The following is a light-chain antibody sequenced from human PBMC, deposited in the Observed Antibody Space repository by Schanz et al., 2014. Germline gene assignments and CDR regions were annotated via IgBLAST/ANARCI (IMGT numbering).Light chain of an antibody. V-gene: IGKV3-11*01. Sequence: EIVMTQSPAILSVSPGERATLSCRASQSVSSNLAWYQQIPGQAPRLLIYGASSRATGIPDRFSGSGSGTDFTLTISSLEPEDFALYYCQQGSSWPLTFGGGTRVEMK. CDR2: GAS. CDR1: QSVSSN. J-gene: IGKJ4*01. CDR3: QQGSSWPLT.